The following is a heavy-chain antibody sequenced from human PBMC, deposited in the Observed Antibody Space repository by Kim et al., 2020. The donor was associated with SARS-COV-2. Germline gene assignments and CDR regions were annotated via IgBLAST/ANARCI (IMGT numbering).Heavy chain of an antibody. CDR1: GFSFSSYA. Sequence: GGSLRLSCAASGFSFSSYAMHWVRQAPGRGLEWVAVTSYDGNNKYYADSVKGRFTISRDNSKNTLYLQMNSLRAEETAVYYCARDTQQAVWFARLDVWGQGTLVTVSS. CDR3: ARDTQQAVWFARLDV. D-gene: IGHD3-10*01. V-gene: IGHV3-30*04. CDR2: TSYDGNNK. J-gene: IGHJ4*02.